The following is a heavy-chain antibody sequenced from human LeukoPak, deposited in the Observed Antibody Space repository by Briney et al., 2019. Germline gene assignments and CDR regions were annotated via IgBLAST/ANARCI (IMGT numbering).Heavy chain of an antibody. CDR3: ARTRQYSGSLDY. CDR1: GGSISSSNYF. CDR2: IHYSGST. Sequence: SETLSLTCTVSGGSISSSNYFWGWIRQPPGKGLEWIGSIHYSGSTYYNPSLKSRVIISVDTSKNQFSLKLSSVTAADTAVYYCARTRQYSGSLDYWGQGTLVIVSS. D-gene: IGHD1-26*01. J-gene: IGHJ4*02. V-gene: IGHV4-39*07.